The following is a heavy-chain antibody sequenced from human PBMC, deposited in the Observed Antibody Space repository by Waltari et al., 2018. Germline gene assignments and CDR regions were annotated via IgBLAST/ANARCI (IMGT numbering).Heavy chain of an antibody. Sequence: QVQLVQSGAEVKKPGSSVKVSCKASGGTFSSYAISWVRQAPGQGLEWMGGVSPNLGTANSGQKVQGRATVTADESTSTAHMGLSSLRSEDTAVYYWASPEGAVDIWGQGTMVTVSS. CDR1: GGTFSSYA. CDR3: ASPEGAVDI. J-gene: IGHJ3*02. CDR2: VSPNLGTA. V-gene: IGHV1-69*01.